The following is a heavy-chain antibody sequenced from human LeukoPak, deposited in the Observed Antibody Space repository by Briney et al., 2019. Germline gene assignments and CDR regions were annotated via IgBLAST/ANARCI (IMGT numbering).Heavy chain of an antibody. CDR1: GYTLTELS. CDR2: FDPEDGET. V-gene: IGHV1-24*01. CDR3: ARGSHDSSGYSSKAYSFDY. Sequence: EASVKVSCKVSGYTLTELSMHWVRQAPGKGLEWMGGFDPEDGETIYAQKFQGRVTMTRDTSTSTVYMELSSLTSEDTAVYYCARGSHDSSGYSSKAYSFDYWGREPWSPSPQ. J-gene: IGHJ4*02. D-gene: IGHD3-22*01.